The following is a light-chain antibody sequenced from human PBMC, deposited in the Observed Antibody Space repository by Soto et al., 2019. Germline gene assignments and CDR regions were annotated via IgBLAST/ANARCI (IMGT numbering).Light chain of an antibody. J-gene: IGLJ1*01. CDR1: SSDVGSFNR. CDR2: KVT. V-gene: IGLV2-18*02. CDR3: SSYKSSSTYV. Sequence: QSVLAQPPSVSGSPGQSVTISCAGTSSDVGSFNRVSWYQQPPGTAPKLMIFKVTNRPSGVPDRFSGSKSDNTASLTISGLQADDEADYYCSSYKSSSTYVFGPGTKVTV.